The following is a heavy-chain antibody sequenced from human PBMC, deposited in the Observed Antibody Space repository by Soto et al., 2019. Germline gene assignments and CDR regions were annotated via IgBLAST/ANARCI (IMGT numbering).Heavy chain of an antibody. CDR2: IYYSGST. CDR1: GGSISSSSYY. V-gene: IGHV4-39*01. CDR3: ARQNYYGLGIHIPYYYYGMDV. Sequence: SETLSLTCTVSGGSISSSSYYWGWIRQPPGKGLEWIGSIYYSGSTYYNPSLKSRVTISVDTSKNQFSLKLSSVTAADTAVYYCARQNYYGLGIHIPYYYYGMDVWGQGTTVTVSS. J-gene: IGHJ6*02. D-gene: IGHD3-10*01.